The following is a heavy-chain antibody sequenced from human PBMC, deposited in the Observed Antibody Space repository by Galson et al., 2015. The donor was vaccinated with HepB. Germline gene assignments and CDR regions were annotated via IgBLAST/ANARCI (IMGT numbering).Heavy chain of an antibody. J-gene: IGHJ2*01. D-gene: IGHD5-18*01. CDR2: INPNSGGT. CDR3: ARDSQLNTAMGESYWYFDL. CDR1: GYTFTGYY. Sequence: ASGYTFTGYYMHWVRQAPGQGLEWMGRINPNSGGTNYAQKFQGRVTMTRDTSISTAYMELSRLRSDDTAVYYCARDSQLNTAMGESYWYFDLWGRGTLVTVSS. V-gene: IGHV1-2*06.